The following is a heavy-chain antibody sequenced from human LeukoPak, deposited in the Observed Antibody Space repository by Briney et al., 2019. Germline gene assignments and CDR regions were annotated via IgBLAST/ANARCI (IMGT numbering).Heavy chain of an antibody. CDR3: ARCGGGFDY. J-gene: IGHJ4*02. CDR1: GFAFSRYW. V-gene: IGHV3-7*04. Sequence: GGSLRLSCAASGFAFSRYWMSWVRQAPGKGLEWVANIKQDGSAKYYGDSVEGRFTISRDNAKNSLYLQMNSLRAEDTAVYYCARCGGGFDYWGQGTLVTVSS. CDR2: IKQDGSAK. D-gene: IGHD3-16*01.